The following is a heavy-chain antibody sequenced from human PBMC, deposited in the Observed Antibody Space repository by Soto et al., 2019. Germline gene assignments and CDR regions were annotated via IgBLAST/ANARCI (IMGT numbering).Heavy chain of an antibody. CDR3: AKDLRSYSGYPQLQLYPADACDI. Sequence: EVQLLESGGGLVQPGGSLRLSCAASGFTFSSDAMSWVRQAPGKGLEWVSAISGSGGSTYYADSVKGRFTISRHNSKNTLYLHMNSLRGEDTAVYYCAKDLRSYSGYPQLQLYPADACDIWGQGTMVTVSS. D-gene: IGHD5-12*01. J-gene: IGHJ3*02. CDR1: GFTFSSDA. CDR2: ISGSGGST. V-gene: IGHV3-23*01.